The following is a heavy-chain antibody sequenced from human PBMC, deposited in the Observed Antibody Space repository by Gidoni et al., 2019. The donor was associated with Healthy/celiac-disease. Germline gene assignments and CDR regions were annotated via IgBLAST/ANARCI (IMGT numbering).Heavy chain of an antibody. D-gene: IGHD7-27*01. CDR3: ARGQTATGDPYDY. CDR2: MNPNRGNT. V-gene: IGHV1-8*01. J-gene: IGHJ4*02. CDR1: GYTYTSYD. Sequence: QVQLVQSGAEVKKPGASVKVSCKASGYTYTSYDIHWVREATVKGLEWMGWMNPNRGNTGYAQKFQGRVTMTRNTSISTAYMELSSLRSEDTAVYYCARGQTATGDPYDYWGQGTLVTGSS.